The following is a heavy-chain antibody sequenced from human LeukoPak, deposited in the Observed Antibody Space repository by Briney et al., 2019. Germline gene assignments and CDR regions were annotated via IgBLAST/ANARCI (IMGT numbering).Heavy chain of an antibody. CDR1: GYTFTYYV. J-gene: IGHJ4*02. V-gene: IGHV1-18*01. Sequence: GASVKVSCKTSGYTFTYYVISWVRQAPGQGLEWMGRINAYNGNANDAQKFQGRVTMTTDTSTSTAYMELGSLRSDDTAVYYCARGEKPYDYWGQGTLVSVSS. D-gene: IGHD1-26*01. CDR2: INAYNGNA. CDR3: ARGEKPYDY.